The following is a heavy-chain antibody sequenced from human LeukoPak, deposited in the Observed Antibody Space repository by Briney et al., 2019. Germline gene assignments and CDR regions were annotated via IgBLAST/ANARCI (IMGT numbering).Heavy chain of an antibody. V-gene: IGHV3-21*01. CDR1: GFTFSSYS. Sequence: GGSLRLSCAASGFTFSSYSMNWVRQAPGEGLEWVSSISSSSSYIYYADSVKGRFTISRDNAKNSLYLQMNSLRAEDTAVYYCARTVGYLDAFDIWGQGTMVTVSS. D-gene: IGHD3-16*02. CDR3: ARTVGYLDAFDI. J-gene: IGHJ3*02. CDR2: ISSSSSYI.